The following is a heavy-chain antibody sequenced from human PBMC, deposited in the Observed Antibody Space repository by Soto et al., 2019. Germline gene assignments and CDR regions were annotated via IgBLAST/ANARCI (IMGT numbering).Heavy chain of an antibody. J-gene: IGHJ6*02. Sequence: QVQLVQSGAEVKKPGSSVKVSCKASGGTFSSYAISWVRQAPGQGLEWMGGSIPIFGTANYAQKFQGRVTITADESTSTAYMELSSLRSEDTAVYYCARERIGIAVAGREYYGMDVWCQGTTVTVSS. CDR2: SIPIFGTA. CDR3: ARERIGIAVAGREYYGMDV. D-gene: IGHD6-19*01. CDR1: GGTFSSYA. V-gene: IGHV1-69*01.